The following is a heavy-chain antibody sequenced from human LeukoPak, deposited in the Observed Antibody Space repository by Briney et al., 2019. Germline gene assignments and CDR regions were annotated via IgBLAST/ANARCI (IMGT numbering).Heavy chain of an antibody. CDR1: GFSFSSFW. CDR2: IYSDGNT. V-gene: IGHV3-53*01. D-gene: IGHD3-22*01. CDR3: ARAGDYYDSRASGLDI. J-gene: IGHJ3*02. Sequence: GGSLRLSCAASGFSFSSFWMSWVRQAPGKGLEFVSVIYSDGNTYHADSVKGRFTISRDNSKNTLYLQMNSLRADDTAVYYCARAGDYYDSRASGLDIWGQGTMVTVSS.